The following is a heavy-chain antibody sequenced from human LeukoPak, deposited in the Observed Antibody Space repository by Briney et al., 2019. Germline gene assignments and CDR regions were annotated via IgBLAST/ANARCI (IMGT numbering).Heavy chain of an antibody. CDR3: ARDRGPIVVVPAAIRGWFDP. V-gene: IGHV1-69*05. J-gene: IGHJ5*02. Sequence: GASVKVSCKASGYTFTGYYMHWVRQAPGQGLEWMGGIIPIFGTANYAQKFQGRVTITTDESTSTAYMELSSLRSEDTAVYYCARDRGPIVVVPAAIRGWFDPWGQGTLVTVSS. CDR2: IIPIFGTA. CDR1: GYTFTGYY. D-gene: IGHD2-2*01.